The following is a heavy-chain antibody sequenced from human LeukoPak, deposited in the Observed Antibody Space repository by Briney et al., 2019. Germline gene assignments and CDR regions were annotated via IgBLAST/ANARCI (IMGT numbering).Heavy chain of an antibody. Sequence: PGGSLRLSCAASGFTFSSYGMHWVRQAPGKGLEWVAFIRYDGSNKYYADSVKGRFTISRDNSKNTLYLQMNSLRAEDTAVYYCAYCSSTSCFISSYYYVDVWGKGTTVTVSS. CDR2: IRYDGSNK. D-gene: IGHD2-2*01. CDR1: GFTFSSYG. CDR3: AYCSSTSCFISSYYYVDV. J-gene: IGHJ6*03. V-gene: IGHV3-30*02.